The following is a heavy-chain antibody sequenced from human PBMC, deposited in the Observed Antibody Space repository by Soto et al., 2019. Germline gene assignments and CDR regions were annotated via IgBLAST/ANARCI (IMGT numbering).Heavy chain of an antibody. D-gene: IGHD1-7*01. V-gene: IGHV1-3*01. CDR1: GYTFTSYA. CDR2: INAGNGNT. Sequence: RASVKVSCKASGYTFTSYAMHWVRQAPGQRLEWMGWINAGNGNTKYSQKFQGRVTITRDTSASTAYMELSSLRSEDTAVYYCARDSRITGTNPVYWGQGTLVTVSS. CDR3: ARDSRITGTNPVY. J-gene: IGHJ4*02.